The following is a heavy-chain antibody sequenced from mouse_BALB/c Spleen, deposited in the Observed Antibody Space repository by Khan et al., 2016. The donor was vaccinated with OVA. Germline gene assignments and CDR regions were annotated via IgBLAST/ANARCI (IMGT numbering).Heavy chain of an antibody. CDR3: ARGARLTY. D-gene: IGHD2-12*01. Sequence: EVQLQESGPGLVKPSQSLSLTCTVTGYSITSDSAWNWIRQFPGNKLEWMGNINYSGITSYHPSLKSRISITRDTSKNQFFLQLNSVTTEDTATYFCARGARLTYWGQGTLVTVSA. CDR1: GYSITSDSA. CDR2: INYSGIT. J-gene: IGHJ3*01. V-gene: IGHV3-2*02.